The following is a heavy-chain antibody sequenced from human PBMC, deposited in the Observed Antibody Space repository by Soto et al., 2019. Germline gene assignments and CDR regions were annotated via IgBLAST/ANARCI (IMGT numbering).Heavy chain of an antibody. Sequence: EVQLLESGGGLVQPGGSLRLSCAASGFTFSSYAMSWVRQAPGKGLAWVSAISGSGGSTYYADSVKGRFSISRDNSKNTLYLQMNSLRAEDTALYYCAKDPDIVVVVPPPRWFDPWGQGTLVTVSS. CDR2: ISGSGGST. J-gene: IGHJ5*02. CDR1: GFTFSSYA. V-gene: IGHV3-23*01. CDR3: AKDPDIVVVVPPPRWFDP. D-gene: IGHD2-15*01.